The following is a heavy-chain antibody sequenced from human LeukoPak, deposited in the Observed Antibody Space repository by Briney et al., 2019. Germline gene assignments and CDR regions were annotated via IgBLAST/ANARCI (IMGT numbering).Heavy chain of an antibody. D-gene: IGHD2-2*01. CDR3: ARGSCSSTSCYILDY. CDR2: IWYDGSNK. J-gene: IGHJ4*02. V-gene: IGHV3-33*01. CDR1: GFTFSSYG. Sequence: GGSLRLSCAASGFTFSSYGMHWVRQAPGKGLEWVAVIWYDGSNKYYADSVKGRFTISRDNAKNSLYLQMNSLRAEDTAVYYCARGSCSSTSCYILDYWGQGTLVTVSS.